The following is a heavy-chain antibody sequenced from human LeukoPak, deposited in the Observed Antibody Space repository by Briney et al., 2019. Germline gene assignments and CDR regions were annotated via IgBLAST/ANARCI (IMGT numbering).Heavy chain of an antibody. D-gene: IGHD2-2*01. CDR3: ASSPTYYCSSTSCYQNAFDI. CDR2: IYHSGST. CDR1: GYSISSGYY. Sequence: KPSETLSLTCAVSGYSISSGYYWGWIRPPPGKGLEWIGSIYHSGSTYHNPSLKSRVTISVDTSKNQFSLKLSSVTAADTAVYYCASSPTYYCSSTSCYQNAFDIWGQGTMVTVSS. J-gene: IGHJ3*02. V-gene: IGHV4-38-2*01.